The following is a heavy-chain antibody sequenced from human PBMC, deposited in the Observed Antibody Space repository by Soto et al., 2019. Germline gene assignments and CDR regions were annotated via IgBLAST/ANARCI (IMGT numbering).Heavy chain of an antibody. CDR1: GYTFTSYA. Sequence: QVRLVQSGAEVKKPGASVQVCCKASGYTFTSYAMHWVRQAPGQRLEWMGWINAGNGNTKYSQKFQGRVTITRDTSASTAYLELSSLRSEDTAVYYCARDLGLLWFGEGQNWFDPWGQGTLVTVSS. CDR3: ARDLGLLWFGEGQNWFDP. CDR2: INAGNGNT. V-gene: IGHV1-3*01. J-gene: IGHJ5*02. D-gene: IGHD3-10*01.